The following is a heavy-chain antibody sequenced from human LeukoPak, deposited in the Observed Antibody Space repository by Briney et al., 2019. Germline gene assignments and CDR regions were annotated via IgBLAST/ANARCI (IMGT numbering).Heavy chain of an antibody. CDR2: MNPNSGNT. CDR1: GYTFTSYD. Sequence: GASVKVSCKASGYTFTSYDINWVRQATGQGLEWMGWMNPNSGNTGYAQKFQGRVTMTRNTSISTAYMELSSLRSEDTAVYYCARGYYYDSSGSHSDAFDIWGQGTMVTVSS. J-gene: IGHJ3*02. CDR3: ARGYYYDSSGSHSDAFDI. D-gene: IGHD3-22*01. V-gene: IGHV1-8*01.